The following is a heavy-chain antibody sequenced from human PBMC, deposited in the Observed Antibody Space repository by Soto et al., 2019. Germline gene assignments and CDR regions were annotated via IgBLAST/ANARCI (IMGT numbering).Heavy chain of an antibody. D-gene: IGHD6-6*01. Sequence: ASVTVSCKASGYTFTSYAMHWVRQATGQRLEWMGWINAGNGNTKYSQKFQGRVTITRDTSASTAYMELSSLRSEDTAVYYCARGGRIAARHPIGCWGQGTLVTVSS. CDR2: INAGNGNT. V-gene: IGHV1-3*01. CDR3: ARGGRIAARHPIGC. CDR1: GYTFTSYA. J-gene: IGHJ4*02.